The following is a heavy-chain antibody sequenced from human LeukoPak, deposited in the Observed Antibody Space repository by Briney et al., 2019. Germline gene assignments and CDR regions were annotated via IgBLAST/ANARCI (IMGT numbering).Heavy chain of an antibody. CDR1: GGTISSSSYY. CDR3: ARHGDIVVVPAAPPDYYYMDV. CDR2: IYYSGST. Sequence: SETLSLTCTVSGGTISSSSYYWGWIRQPPGKGLEWIGSIYYSGSTYYNPSLKSRVTISVDTSKNQFSLKLSSVTAADTAVYYCARHGDIVVVPAAPPDYYYMDVWGKGTTVTVSS. D-gene: IGHD2-2*01. J-gene: IGHJ6*03. V-gene: IGHV4-39*01.